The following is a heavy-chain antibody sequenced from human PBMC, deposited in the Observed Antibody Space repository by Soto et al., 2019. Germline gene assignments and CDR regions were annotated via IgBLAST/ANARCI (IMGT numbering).Heavy chain of an antibody. CDR3: ARDLALGAFDI. Sequence: GGSLRLSCAASGFTVSSNYMSWVRQAPGKGLEWVANIKQDGSEKYYVDSVKGRFTISRDNAKNSLYLQMNSLRAEDTAVYYCARDLALGAFDIWGQGTMVTVSS. J-gene: IGHJ3*02. CDR1: GFTVSSNY. CDR2: IKQDGSEK. D-gene: IGHD1-26*01. V-gene: IGHV3-7*03.